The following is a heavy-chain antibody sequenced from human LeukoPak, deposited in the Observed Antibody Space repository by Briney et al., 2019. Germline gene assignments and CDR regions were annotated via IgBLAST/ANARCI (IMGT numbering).Heavy chain of an antibody. V-gene: IGHV4-34*01. CDR1: GGSFSGYY. CDR2: INHSGST. D-gene: IGHD1-26*01. CDR3: ARHSPIVGGVN. J-gene: IGHJ4*02. Sequence: SSETLSLTCAVYGGSFSGYYWSWIRQPPGKGLEWIGEINHSGSTYYNPSLKSRVTISVDTSKNQFSLKLSSVTAADTAVYYCARHSPIVGGVNWGQGTLVTVSS.